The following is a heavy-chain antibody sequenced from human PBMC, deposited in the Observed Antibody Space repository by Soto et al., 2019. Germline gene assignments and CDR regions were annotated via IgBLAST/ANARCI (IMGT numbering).Heavy chain of an antibody. CDR2: ISKDGSNV. D-gene: IGHD3-10*01. Sequence: QVQLVESGGGVVQPGRSLRLSCAASGFTFSTFGIHWVRQAPGKGLEWVAVISKDGSNVYYADSVKARFTISRDNSKNTLYLQMNSLRDEDTAVYYCAKARGGHFDDWGQGALVIVSS. J-gene: IGHJ4*02. CDR3: AKARGGHFDD. CDR1: GFTFSTFG. V-gene: IGHV3-30*18.